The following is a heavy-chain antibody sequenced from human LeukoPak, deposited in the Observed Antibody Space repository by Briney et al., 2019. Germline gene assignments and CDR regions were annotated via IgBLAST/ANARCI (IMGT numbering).Heavy chain of an antibody. Sequence: SQTLSLTCTVSGGSISSGSYYWSWIRQPAGKGLEWIGRIYTSGSTNYNPSLKSRVTISVDTSKNQFSLKLSSVTAADTAVYYCARASAMATLDYWGQGTLVTVSS. CDR2: IYTSGST. V-gene: IGHV4-61*02. CDR3: ARASAMATLDY. J-gene: IGHJ4*02. D-gene: IGHD5-24*01. CDR1: GGSISSGSYY.